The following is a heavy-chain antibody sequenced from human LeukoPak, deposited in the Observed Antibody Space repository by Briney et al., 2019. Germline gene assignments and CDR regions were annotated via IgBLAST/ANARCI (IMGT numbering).Heavy chain of an antibody. J-gene: IGHJ4*02. Sequence: GGSLRLSCSASGFTFSRYAMHWVRQAPGKGLEYVSGINDNGGRTHYGDSEKGRFSISRDNSKNTLHLQLCITRGEDAALYYYVKDVAGSYAFDYWGQGILVTVAS. CDR1: GFTFSRYA. V-gene: IGHV3-64D*09. D-gene: IGHD2-15*01. CDR3: VKDVAGSYAFDY. CDR2: INDNGGRT.